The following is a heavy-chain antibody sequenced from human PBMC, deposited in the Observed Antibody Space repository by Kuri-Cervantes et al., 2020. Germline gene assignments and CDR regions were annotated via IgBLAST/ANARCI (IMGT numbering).Heavy chain of an antibody. CDR2: IGTAGDT. Sequence: GGSLRLSCAASGFTFSSYDMHWVRQATGKGLEWVSAIGTAGDTYYPGSVKGRFTISRDNAKNSLYLQMNSLRAEDTAVYYCAREYDYGDYAIGAFDIWGQWTMVTVSS. D-gene: IGHD4-17*01. CDR1: GFTFSSYD. J-gene: IGHJ3*02. CDR3: AREYDYGDYAIGAFDI. V-gene: IGHV3-13*01.